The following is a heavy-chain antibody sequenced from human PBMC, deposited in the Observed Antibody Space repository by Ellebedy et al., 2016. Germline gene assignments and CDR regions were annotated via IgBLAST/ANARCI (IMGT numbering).Heavy chain of an antibody. Sequence: SETLSLTCSVSGGSISSSSYYWGWIRQPPGKGLEWIGSIYYSGTTYYNASLQSRVTISVDTSKNQFSLKLNSVTAADTAVYYCAREFPRGGTTGYWGQGTLVTVSS. V-gene: IGHV4-39*07. CDR3: AREFPRGGTTGY. CDR2: IYYSGTT. J-gene: IGHJ4*02. CDR1: GGSISSSSYY. D-gene: IGHD1-7*01.